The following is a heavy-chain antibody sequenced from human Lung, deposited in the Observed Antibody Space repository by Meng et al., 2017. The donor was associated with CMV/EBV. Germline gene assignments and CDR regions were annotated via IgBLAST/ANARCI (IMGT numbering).Heavy chain of an antibody. CDR1: GYTFTGYY. D-gene: IGHD2-2*01. CDR2: INPNSGGT. J-gene: IGHJ6*02. Sequence: ASVKVSCKASGYTFTGYYMHWVRQAPGQGREWMGWINPNSGGTNYAQKFQGRVTMTRDTSISTAYMELSRLRSDDTAVYYCARGYCSSTSCPTVMDVWGQGTTVTVSS. V-gene: IGHV1-2*02. CDR3: ARGYCSSTSCPTVMDV.